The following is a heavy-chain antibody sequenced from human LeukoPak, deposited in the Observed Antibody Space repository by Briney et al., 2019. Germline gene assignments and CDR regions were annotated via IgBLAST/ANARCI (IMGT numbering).Heavy chain of an antibody. V-gene: IGHV1-46*01. CDR1: GYTFTSYY. Sequence: ASVKVSCKASGYTFTSYYMHWVRQAPGQGLEWMGIINPSGGSTSYAQKFQGRVTMTRDTSTSTVYMELSSLRSEDTAVYYSARGPYYDFWSGYLDYWGQGTLVTVSS. CDR3: ARGPYYDFWSGYLDY. J-gene: IGHJ4*02. D-gene: IGHD3-3*01. CDR2: INPSGGST.